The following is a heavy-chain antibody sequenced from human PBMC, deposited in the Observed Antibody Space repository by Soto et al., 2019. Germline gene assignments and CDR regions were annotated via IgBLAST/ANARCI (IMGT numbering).Heavy chain of an antibody. D-gene: IGHD3-3*01. V-gene: IGHV2-5*02. Sequence: QINLIESGPTLVKPTQTLTLTCTFSGFSLSTSGAAVGWVRQPPGSALEWLALIYWDGDKRYNASLGNRLTITKDTSMDQVGLTLTNVDPADTATYYCAHRATMTIFGLIIDNGIWFDLWGQGTRVIVSS. J-gene: IGHJ5*02. CDR3: AHRATMTIFGLIIDNGIWFDL. CDR2: IYWDGDK. CDR1: GFSLSTSGAA.